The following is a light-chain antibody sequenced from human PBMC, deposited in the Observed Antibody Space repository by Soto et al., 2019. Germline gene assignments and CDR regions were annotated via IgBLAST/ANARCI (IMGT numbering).Light chain of an antibody. J-gene: IGLJ3*02. CDR3: SSYASSSIWV. CDR1: SSDDGGYNY. CDR2: EVT. V-gene: IGLV2-14*01. Sequence: QSVLTQPASVSGSPGQSSTLSFTGTSSDDGGYNYVSWYQQHPGKAPKIMIYEVTNRPSGVSYRFSGSKSGNTASLTISGLQAEDEGDYYRSSYASSSIWVFGGGT.